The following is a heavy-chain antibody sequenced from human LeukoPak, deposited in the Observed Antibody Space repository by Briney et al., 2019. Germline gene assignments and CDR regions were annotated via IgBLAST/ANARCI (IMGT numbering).Heavy chain of an antibody. Sequence: ASVKVSCKASGYTFTSYYMHWVRQAPGQGLEWMGIINPSGGSTSYAQKFQGRVTMTRDTSTSTVYMELSSLRAEDTAAYYCARDLQMNYYDSSGYYYRDAFDIWGQGTMVTVFS. D-gene: IGHD3-22*01. J-gene: IGHJ3*02. CDR3: ARDLQMNYYDSSGYYYRDAFDI. CDR1: GYTFTSYY. V-gene: IGHV1-46*01. CDR2: INPSGGST.